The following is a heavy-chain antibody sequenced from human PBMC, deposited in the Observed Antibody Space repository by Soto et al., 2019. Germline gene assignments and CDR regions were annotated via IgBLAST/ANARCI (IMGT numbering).Heavy chain of an antibody. CDR3: ARGLVYFDY. CDR2: IYYSVDT. D-gene: IGHD6-6*01. CDR1: GVSVSGGSYY. V-gene: IGHV4-61*01. Sequence: QVQVQESGPGLVKPSETLSLTCAVSGVSVSGGSYYWTWIRQPPGKGLEWIGYIYYSVDTNYNPSLKSRVTISLDTSKNQFSLKLSSVTAADTAVYYCARGLVYFDYWGQGTLVTVSS. J-gene: IGHJ4*02.